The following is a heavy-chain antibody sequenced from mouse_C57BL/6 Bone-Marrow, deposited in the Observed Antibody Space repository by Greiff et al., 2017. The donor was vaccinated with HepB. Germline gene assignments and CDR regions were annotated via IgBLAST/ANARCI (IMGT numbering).Heavy chain of an antibody. D-gene: IGHD2-1*01. J-gene: IGHJ3*01. CDR2: IDPSDSYT. Sequence: QVQLQQPGAELVMPGASVKLSCKASGYTFTSYWMHRVKQRPGQGLEWIGEIDPSDSYTNYNQKFKGKSTLTVDKSSSTAYMQLSSLTSEDSAVYYCARRGYGIPFAYWGQGTLVTVSA. V-gene: IGHV1-69*01. CDR3: ARRGYGIPFAY. CDR1: GYTFTSYW.